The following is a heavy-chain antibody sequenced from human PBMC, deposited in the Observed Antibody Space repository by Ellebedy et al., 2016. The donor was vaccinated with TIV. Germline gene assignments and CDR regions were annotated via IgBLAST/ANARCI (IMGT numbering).Heavy chain of an antibody. CDR2: FSATDGST. Sequence: PGGSLRLSCAASGFTFSTYAMSWVRRAPGKGLDWVSGFSATDGSTQYADSVKGRFTSSRDNSKSMLYLQMDSLRAEDTAIYYCAKSLIAAAGTGAFDIWGQGTMVTVSS. CDR1: GFTFSTYA. V-gene: IGHV3-23*01. CDR3: AKSLIAAAGTGAFDI. D-gene: IGHD6-13*01. J-gene: IGHJ3*02.